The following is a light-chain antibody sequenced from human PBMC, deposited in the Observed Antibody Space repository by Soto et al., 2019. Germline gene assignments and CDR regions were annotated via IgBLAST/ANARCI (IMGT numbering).Light chain of an antibody. J-gene: IGKJ3*01. CDR2: AAS. CDR1: QSIDNY. CDR3: QQSYTTLFT. Sequence: DIQMTQSPPSLSASVGDRVIITCRTSQSIDNYLNWYQQKPGKAPKLLIYAASTLQSGVQSRFSASGSETDFTLTISSLQPEDFATYYCQQSYTTLFTFGPGTKVDIK. V-gene: IGKV1-39*01.